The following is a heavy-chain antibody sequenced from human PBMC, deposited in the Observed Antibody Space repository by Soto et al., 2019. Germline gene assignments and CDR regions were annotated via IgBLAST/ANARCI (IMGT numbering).Heavy chain of an antibody. V-gene: IGHV3-73*01. D-gene: IGHD1-1*01. Sequence: GGSLRLSCVASGSTFSGSTMHWVRQASGKGLEWVGRIRNKATAYATAYAASVKGRFSISRDDSKNTAYLQMNSLKTEDTAVYYCTRLAWNDEIDYWGQGTLVTVSS. CDR3: TRLAWNDEIDY. CDR2: IRNKATAYAT. CDR1: GSTFSGST. J-gene: IGHJ4*02.